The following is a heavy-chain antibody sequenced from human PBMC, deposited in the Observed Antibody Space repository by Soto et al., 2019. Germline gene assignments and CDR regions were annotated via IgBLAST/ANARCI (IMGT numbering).Heavy chain of an antibody. D-gene: IGHD3-10*01. V-gene: IGHV4-59*01. Sequence: SETLSLTCTVSGGSISRDYWSWIRLSPGKGLEWIGYLYDTGSTNYNPSLRSRVTISRDTSKNQFSLKMSSVTAADTAVYYCARSSWIRGITLNFWGQGPLVTVSS. CDR3: ARSSWIRGITLNF. CDR2: LYDTGST. CDR1: GGSISRDY. J-gene: IGHJ4*02.